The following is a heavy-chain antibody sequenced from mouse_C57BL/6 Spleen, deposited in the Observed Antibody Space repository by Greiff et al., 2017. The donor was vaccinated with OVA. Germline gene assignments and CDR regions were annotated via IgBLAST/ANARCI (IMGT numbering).Heavy chain of an antibody. CDR1: GYTFTDYY. Sequence: VHVKQSGPVLVKPGASVKMSCKASGYTFTDYYMNWVKQSHGKSLEWIGVINPYNGGTSYNQKFKGKATLTVDKSSSTAYMELNSLTSEDSAVYYCAPYYYGSSYAMDYWGQGTSVTVSS. CDR2: INPYNGGT. V-gene: IGHV1-19*01. CDR3: APYYYGSSYAMDY. J-gene: IGHJ4*01. D-gene: IGHD1-1*01.